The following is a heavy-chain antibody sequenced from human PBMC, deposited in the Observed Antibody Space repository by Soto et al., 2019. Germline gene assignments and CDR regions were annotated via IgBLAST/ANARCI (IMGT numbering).Heavy chain of an antibody. Sequence: ASVKVSCKASGYTFTSYGISWVRQAPGQGLEWMGWISAYNGNTNYAQKLQGRVTMTTDTSTSTAYMELRSLRSEDTAVYYCARGYCSSTSCQPFDYWGQGTLVTVSS. CDR2: ISAYNGNT. J-gene: IGHJ4*02. CDR1: GYTFTSYG. D-gene: IGHD2-2*01. V-gene: IGHV1-18*01. CDR3: ARGYCSSTSCQPFDY.